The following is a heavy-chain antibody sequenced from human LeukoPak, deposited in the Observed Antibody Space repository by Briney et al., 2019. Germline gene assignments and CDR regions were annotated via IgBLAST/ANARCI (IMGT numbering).Heavy chain of an antibody. J-gene: IGHJ6*02. Sequence: SETLSLTCTVSGGSISSSSYYWGWIRQPPGKGLEWIGSIYYSGSTYYNPSLKSRVTISVDTSKTQFSLKLSSVTAADTAVYYCARVLAADSSGYYSWYYYYGMDVWGQGTTVTVSS. CDR2: IYYSGST. D-gene: IGHD3-22*01. CDR1: GGSISSSSYY. CDR3: ARVLAADSSGYYSWYYYYGMDV. V-gene: IGHV4-39*01.